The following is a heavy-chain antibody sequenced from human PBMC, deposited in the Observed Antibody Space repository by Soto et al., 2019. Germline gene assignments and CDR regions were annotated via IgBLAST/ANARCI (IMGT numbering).Heavy chain of an antibody. D-gene: IGHD2-15*01. CDR2: IYYSGST. V-gene: IGHV4-59*01. CDR3: ARARGNIVVVVAAPDYYYYYMDV. Sequence: SETLSLTCTVSGGSISSYYWSWIRQPPGKGLEWIGYIYYSGSTNYNPSLKSRVTISVDTSKNQFSLKLSSVTAADTAVYYCARARGNIVVVVAAPDYYYYYMDVWGKGTTVTVSS. J-gene: IGHJ6*03. CDR1: GGSISSYY.